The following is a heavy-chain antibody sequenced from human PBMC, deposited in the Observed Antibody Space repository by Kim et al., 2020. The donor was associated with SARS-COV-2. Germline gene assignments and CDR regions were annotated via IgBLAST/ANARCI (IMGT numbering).Heavy chain of an antibody. CDR1: GYTFTGYY. J-gene: IGHJ6*02. D-gene: IGHD2-2*01. CDR3: ARDIDIVVVPAAYKGLYYYYGMDV. V-gene: IGHV1-2*06. Sequence: ASVKVSCKASGYTFTGYYMHWVRQAPGQGLEWMGRINPNSGGTNYAQKFQGRVTMTRDTSISTAYMELSRLRSDDTAVYYCARDIDIVVVPAAYKGLYYYYGMDVWGQGTTVTVSS. CDR2: INPNSGGT.